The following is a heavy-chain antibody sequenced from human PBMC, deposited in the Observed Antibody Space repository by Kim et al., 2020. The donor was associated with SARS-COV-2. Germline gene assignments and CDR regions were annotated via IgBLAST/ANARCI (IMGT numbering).Heavy chain of an antibody. J-gene: IGHJ4*02. CDR1: GYSISSGYY. V-gene: IGHV4-38-2*02. Sequence: SETLSLTCTVSGYSISSGYYWGWIRQPPGKGLEWIGSIYHSGSTYYNPSLKSRVTISVDTSKNQFSLKLSSVTAADTAVYYCARELRLPDIVVVPAAMRAPYYFDYWGQGTLVTVSS. CDR3: ARELRLPDIVVVPAAMRAPYYFDY. D-gene: IGHD2-2*01. CDR2: IYHSGST.